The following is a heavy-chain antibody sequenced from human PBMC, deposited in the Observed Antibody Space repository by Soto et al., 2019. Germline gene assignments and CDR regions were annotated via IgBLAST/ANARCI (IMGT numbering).Heavy chain of an antibody. CDR2: IIPVLGSV. V-gene: IGHV1-69*01. D-gene: IGHD3-3*01. CDR1: GDTIGSFT. Sequence: QVQLVQSGAEVRNPGSSVKVSCKASGDTIGSFTITWVRQAPGQGLEWMGGIIPVLGSVFYAQKFQGRVTITADDSTSTAYMELTRLRSEDTAVFYCARGAAIFGVVAFDSWGQGTLVTVSS. J-gene: IGHJ4*02. CDR3: ARGAAIFGVVAFDS.